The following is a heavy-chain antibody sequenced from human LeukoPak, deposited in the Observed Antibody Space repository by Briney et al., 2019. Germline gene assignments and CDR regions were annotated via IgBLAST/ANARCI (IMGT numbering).Heavy chain of an antibody. CDR3: AKRGVVIRVILVGFHKEAYYFDS. Sequence: SETLSLTCAVYGGSFSGYYWSWIRQPPGKGLEWIGEINHSGSTNYNPSLKSRVTISVDTSKNQFSLKLSSVTAVDTAVYYCAKRGVVIRVILVGFHKEAYYFDSWGQGALVIVSS. CDR2: INHSGST. J-gene: IGHJ4*02. D-gene: IGHD3-22*01. V-gene: IGHV4-34*01. CDR1: GGSFSGYY.